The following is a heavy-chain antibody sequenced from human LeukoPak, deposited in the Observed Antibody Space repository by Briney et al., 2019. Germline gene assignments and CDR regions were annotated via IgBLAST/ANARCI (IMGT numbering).Heavy chain of an antibody. CDR2: ISGGGAGT. D-gene: IGHD2/OR15-2a*01. CDR1: GFTFNNYV. J-gene: IGHJ4*02. V-gene: IGHV3-23*01. Sequence: PGGSLRLSCAAPGFTFNNYVMIWVRQAPGKGLQWVSSISGGGAGTYYADSVMGRFTISRDNSKNVLYLEMTSLRAEDTAVYYCARPIGQSGAPGYWGQGTLVTVSS. CDR3: ARPIGQSGAPGY.